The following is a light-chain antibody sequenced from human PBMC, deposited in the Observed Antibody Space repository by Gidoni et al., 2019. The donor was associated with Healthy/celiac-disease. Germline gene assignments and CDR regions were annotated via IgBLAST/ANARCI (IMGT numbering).Light chain of an antibody. CDR2: WAS. Sequence: DIVCSHVPDPLAVSVRERATINCKSSQSVLYSSNNKNYLAWYQQKPGQPPKLLIYWASTRESGVPDRFSGSGSGTDFTLTISSLQAEDVAVYYCQQYYSTPCSFGQGTKLEIK. J-gene: IGKJ2*04. V-gene: IGKV4-1*01. CDR3: QQYYSTPCS. CDR1: QSVLYSSNNKNY.